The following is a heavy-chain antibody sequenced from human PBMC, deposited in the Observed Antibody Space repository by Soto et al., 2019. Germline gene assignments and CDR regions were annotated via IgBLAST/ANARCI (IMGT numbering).Heavy chain of an antibody. Sequence: GGSLRLSCAASGFTFSSYSMNWVRQAPGKGLEWVSYISSSSSTIYYADSVKGRFTISRDNAKNSLYLQMNSLRAEDTAVYYCARDRNWNFDYWGQGTLVTVSS. D-gene: IGHD1-1*01. J-gene: IGHJ4*02. V-gene: IGHV3-48*01. CDR3: ARDRNWNFDY. CDR1: GFTFSSYS. CDR2: ISSSSSTI.